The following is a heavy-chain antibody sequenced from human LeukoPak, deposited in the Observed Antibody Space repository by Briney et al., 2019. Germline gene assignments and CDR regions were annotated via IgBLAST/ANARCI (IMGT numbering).Heavy chain of an antibody. D-gene: IGHD3-10*01. Sequence: GGSLRLSCAVSGFTFSSYSMNWVRQAPGKGLEWVSYISSSSNIYYADSVKGRFTISRDNAKNSLYLQMNSLRAEDTAVYYCARYYYSSGSYSPNDYWGQGTLVTVSS. J-gene: IGHJ4*02. V-gene: IGHV3-48*01. CDR2: ISSSSNI. CDR3: ARYYYSSGSYSPNDY. CDR1: GFTFSSYS.